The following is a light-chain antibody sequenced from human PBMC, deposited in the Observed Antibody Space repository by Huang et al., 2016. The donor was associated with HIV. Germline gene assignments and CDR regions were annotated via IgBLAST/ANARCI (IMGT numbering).Light chain of an antibody. J-gene: IGKJ2*01. V-gene: IGKV3-20*01. CDR2: GAS. CDR1: QSVSSPY. Sequence: EIVLTQSPGTLSLSPGERATISCRASQSVSSPYVAWYQHKPGQAPGLLIYGASYRATGSPDRFSGSGSGTDFSLTISRLEPEDFAVYYGEQFGNSPRTFGQGTRLDI. CDR3: EQFGNSPRT.